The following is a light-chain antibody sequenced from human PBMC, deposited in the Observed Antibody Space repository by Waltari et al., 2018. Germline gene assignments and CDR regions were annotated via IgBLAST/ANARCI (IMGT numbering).Light chain of an antibody. CDR1: SSNIGTNT. Sequence: QSVLTQPPSASGTPGQRVTMSCSGGSSNIGTNTVNWYQQLPGTAPKLLIYSNNQRPSGVPARFSGSRSGTSASLAISGFQSEDEAIYYCAAWDDSLIGPVFGGGTRLTVL. CDR3: AAWDDSLIGPV. V-gene: IGLV1-44*01. CDR2: SNN. J-gene: IGLJ3*02.